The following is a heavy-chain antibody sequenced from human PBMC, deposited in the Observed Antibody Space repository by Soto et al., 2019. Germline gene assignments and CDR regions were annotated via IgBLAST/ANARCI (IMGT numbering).Heavy chain of an antibody. CDR2: IKRKIDGETI. D-gene: IGHD2-2*01. Sequence: EVQLVESGGGLEKPGGSLRLSCAASGFTFSHVWMSWVRQAPGKGLEWVGRIKRKIDGETIDYAAPVKGRFTISRDDSKDTLYLQMNSLKTEDTAVYYCATEASCSSTNYPRAFDIWGQGTVVTVSS. CDR3: ATEASCSSTNYPRAFDI. J-gene: IGHJ3*02. CDR1: GFTFSHVW. V-gene: IGHV3-15*01.